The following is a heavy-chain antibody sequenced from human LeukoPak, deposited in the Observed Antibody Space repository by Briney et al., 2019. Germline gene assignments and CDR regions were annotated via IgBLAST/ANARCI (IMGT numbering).Heavy chain of an antibody. D-gene: IGHD3-22*01. V-gene: IGHV3-73*01. CDR2: IRSKANSYAT. CDR1: GFTFSGSA. J-gene: IGHJ5*02. Sequence: GGSLRLSCAASGFTFSGSAMHWVRQASGKELEWVGRIRSKANSYATAYAASVKGRFTISRDDSKNTAYLQMNSLKAEDTAVYYCTSLNYYDSSGYVPWGQGTLVTVSS. CDR3: TSLNYYDSSGYVP.